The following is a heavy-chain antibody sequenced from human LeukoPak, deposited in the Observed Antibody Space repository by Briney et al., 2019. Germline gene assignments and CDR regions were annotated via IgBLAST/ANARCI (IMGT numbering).Heavy chain of an antibody. D-gene: IGHD1-1*01. J-gene: IGHJ4*02. CDR1: GFTFSNYA. CDR2: ISASGAYT. CDR3: ARVDTTLSYKLDY. V-gene: IGHV3-23*01. Sequence: GGSLRLSCAASGFTFSNYAMGWVRQAPGKGLEWVSTISASGAYTYYTDSVKGRFTISRHNSKNTVYLQMNNLRAEDTAMYYCARVDTTLSYKLDYWGQGTLVTVSS.